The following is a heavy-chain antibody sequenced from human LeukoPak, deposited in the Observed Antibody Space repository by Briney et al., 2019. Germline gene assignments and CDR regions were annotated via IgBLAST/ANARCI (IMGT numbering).Heavy chain of an antibody. J-gene: IGHJ5*02. CDR2: IYHTGST. D-gene: IGHD6-13*01. V-gene: IGHV4-59*01. CDR1: GGSISRYY. CDR3: ARGQLVPDNWFDP. Sequence: PSETLSLTCTVSGGSISRYYWSWIRQPPGKGLEWIGYIYHTGSTNYNPSLKSRVTISVDTSKNQFSLKLSSVTPADTAVYYCARGQLVPDNWFDPWGQGTLVTVSS.